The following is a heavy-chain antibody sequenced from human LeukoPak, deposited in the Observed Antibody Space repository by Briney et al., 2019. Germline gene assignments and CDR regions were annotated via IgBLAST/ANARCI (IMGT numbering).Heavy chain of an antibody. J-gene: IGHJ4*02. CDR3: ARGGGPYRPLHY. Sequence: PSETLTLTCGVPGGSITSNSYWTWVRQPPGKGLQWIGEVNLQGSTNYNPSLMGRVAISVDMSENHIFLQLTSVTAADTAVYYCARGGGPYRPLHYSGQGTLVTVSS. CDR1: GGSITSNSY. V-gene: IGHV4-4*02. CDR2: VNLQGST.